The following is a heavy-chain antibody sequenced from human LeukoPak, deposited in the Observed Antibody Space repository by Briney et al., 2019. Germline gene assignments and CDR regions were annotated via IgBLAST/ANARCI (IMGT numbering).Heavy chain of an antibody. CDR2: IYYSGST. V-gene: IGHV4-39*01. J-gene: IGHJ4*02. Sequence: PSETLSLTCTVSGGSISSSSYYWGWIRQPPGKGLEWIGSIYYSGSTYSNPSLKSRVTISVDTSKNQFSLKLSSVTAADTAVYYCARNDYGDVKFDYWGQGTLVTVSS. CDR1: GGSISSSSYY. D-gene: IGHD4-17*01. CDR3: ARNDYGDVKFDY.